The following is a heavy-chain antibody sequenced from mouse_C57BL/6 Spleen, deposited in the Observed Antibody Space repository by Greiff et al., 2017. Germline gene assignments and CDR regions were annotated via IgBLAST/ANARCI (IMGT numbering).Heavy chain of an antibody. J-gene: IGHJ2*01. V-gene: IGHV14-4*01. CDR1: GFNIKDDY. CDR3: ITGSSYYFDY. Sequence: EVKLMESGAELVRPGASVKLSCTASGFNIKDDYMHWVKQRPEQGLEWIGWIDPENGDTEYASKFQGKATITADTSSNTAYLQLSSLTSEDTAVYYCITGSSYYFDYWGQGTTLTVSS. CDR2: IDPENGDT. D-gene: IGHD1-1*01.